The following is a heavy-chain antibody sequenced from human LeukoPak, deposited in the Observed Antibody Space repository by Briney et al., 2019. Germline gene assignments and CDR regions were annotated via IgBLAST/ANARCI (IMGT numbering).Heavy chain of an antibody. Sequence: PSQTLSLTCTVYGGSISRGDYYWSWIRQPPGKGLEWIGYIYYSESTYYNLSLKSRVTISVDTSKNQFSLKLSSVTAADTALYYCARITKLGILPLTFDSWGQGTLVTVSS. V-gene: IGHV4-30-4*08. CDR3: ARITKLGILPLTFDS. J-gene: IGHJ4*02. CDR2: IYYSEST. D-gene: IGHD7-27*01. CDR1: GGSISRGDYY.